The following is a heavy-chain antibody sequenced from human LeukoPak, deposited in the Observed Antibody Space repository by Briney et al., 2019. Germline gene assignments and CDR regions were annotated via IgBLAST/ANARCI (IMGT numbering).Heavy chain of an antibody. V-gene: IGHV4-34*01. J-gene: IGHJ6*03. CDR3: ARGVKQLARFYFNMDV. CDR2: INHSGTT. Sequence: PSETLSLTCGVSGGSFSVYLWNWVRQSPGKGLEWIGEINHSGTTNYNPSLKSRVTISIDRSRNQFSLNLTSVTAADTAVFYCARGVKQLARFYFNMDVWGKGTTVTVSS. CDR1: GGSFSVYL. D-gene: IGHD3-22*01.